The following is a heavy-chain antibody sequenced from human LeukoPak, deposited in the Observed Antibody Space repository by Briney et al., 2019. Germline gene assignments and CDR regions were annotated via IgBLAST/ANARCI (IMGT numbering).Heavy chain of an antibody. CDR3: ARDLAFERAARYNTYYYYYMDV. CDR1: GFTVSSNY. V-gene: IGHV3-53*01. D-gene: IGHD6-6*01. CDR2: IYSGGST. J-gene: IGHJ6*03. Sequence: GGSLRLSCAASGFTVSSNYMSWVRQAPGRGLEWVSVIYSGGSTYYADSVKGRFTISRDNSKNTLYLQMNSLRAEDTAVYYCARDLAFERAARYNTYYYYYMDVWGKGTTVTVSS.